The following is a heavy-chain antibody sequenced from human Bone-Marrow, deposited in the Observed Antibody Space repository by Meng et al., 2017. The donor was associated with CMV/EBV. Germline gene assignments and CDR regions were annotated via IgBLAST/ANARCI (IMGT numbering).Heavy chain of an antibody. CDR1: GFIFSNFV. CDR3: ATRPITGTTAMDY. CDR2: ISSSGRST. V-gene: IGHV3-23*01. J-gene: IGHJ4*02. D-gene: IGHD1-7*01. Sequence: GGSLRLSCSASGFIFSNFVMTWVRQATGKGLEWVSCISSSGRSTYYTDSVNGRFTISRANSKNTLYLQMNSLRTEDTALYYCATRPITGTTAMDYWGQGTLVTVSS.